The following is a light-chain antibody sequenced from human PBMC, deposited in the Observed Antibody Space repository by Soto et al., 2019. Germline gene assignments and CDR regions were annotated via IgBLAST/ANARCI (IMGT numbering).Light chain of an antibody. Sequence: QSVLTQPPSVSGAPGQRVTISCTGSSSNIGAGYDVHWYQQLPGTAPKLLIYTNNQRPAGVPDRFSGSKSGTSASLAISGLQSEDEADYYCAAWDDSLNGSVFGTGTKLTVL. CDR3: AAWDDSLNGSV. CDR2: TNN. V-gene: IGLV1-44*01. J-gene: IGLJ1*01. CDR1: SSNIGAGYD.